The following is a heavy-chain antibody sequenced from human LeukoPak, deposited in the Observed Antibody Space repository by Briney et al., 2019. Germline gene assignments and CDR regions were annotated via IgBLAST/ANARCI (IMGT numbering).Heavy chain of an antibody. Sequence: GGSLRLSCAASGSTFRNYEMNWVRQAPGKGLEWVSYISSSGTTTYYADSVKGRFTISRDNARNSLYLQMNTLRAEDTAVYYCARVGSGWGLDYWGQGTLVTVSS. CDR3: ARVGSGWGLDY. V-gene: IGHV3-48*03. CDR1: GSTFRNYE. D-gene: IGHD6-19*01. J-gene: IGHJ4*02. CDR2: ISSSGTTT.